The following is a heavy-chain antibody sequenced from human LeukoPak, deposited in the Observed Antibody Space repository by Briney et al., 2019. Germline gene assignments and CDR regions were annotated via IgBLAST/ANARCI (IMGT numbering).Heavy chain of an antibody. CDR1: GGSISSSSYY. CDR2: IYYSGST. V-gene: IGHV4-39*07. J-gene: IGHJ6*03. D-gene: IGHD3-10*01. Sequence: SETLSLTCTVSGGSISSSSYYWGWIRQPPGKGLEWIGSIYYSGSTYYNPSLKSRVTISVDTSKNHFSLKLSSVTAADTAVYYCARFSHITMVRGVIPPSDYYYMDVWGKGTTVTVSS. CDR3: ARFSHITMVRGVIPPSDYYYMDV.